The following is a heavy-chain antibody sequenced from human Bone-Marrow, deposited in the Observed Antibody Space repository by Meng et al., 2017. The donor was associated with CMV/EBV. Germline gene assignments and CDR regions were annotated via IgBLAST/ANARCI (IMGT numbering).Heavy chain of an antibody. Sequence: GESLKISCAASGFTFSSYSMNWVRQAPGKGLVWVSRLDSDGSITSYADSVKGRFTISRDNAKNTLYLRMNSLRAEDTAVYYCAREPLDATSVDYWGQGTLVTVSS. D-gene: IGHD5-12*01. CDR3: AREPLDATSVDY. CDR2: LDSDGSIT. J-gene: IGHJ4*02. V-gene: IGHV3-74*01. CDR1: GFTFSSYS.